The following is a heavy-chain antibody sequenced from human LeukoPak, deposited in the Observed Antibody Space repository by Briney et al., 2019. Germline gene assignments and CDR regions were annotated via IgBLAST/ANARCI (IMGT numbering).Heavy chain of an antibody. J-gene: IGHJ4*02. CDR3: AKEHETTGGPLGSYIFGY. CDR2: ISGSGGST. CDR1: GFTFSSYA. Sequence: GGSLRLSCAASGFTFSSYAMSWVRQAPGKGLEWVSAISGSGGSTYYAGSVKGRFTISRDNSKNTLYLQMDSLRAEDTAVYYCAKEHETTGGPLGSYIFGYWGQGTLVTVSS. V-gene: IGHV3-23*01. D-gene: IGHD1-26*01.